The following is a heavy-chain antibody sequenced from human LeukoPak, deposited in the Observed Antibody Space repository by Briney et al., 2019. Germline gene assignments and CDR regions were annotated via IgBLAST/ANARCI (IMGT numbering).Heavy chain of an antibody. J-gene: IGHJ6*03. V-gene: IGHV4-61*02. Sequence: PSETLSLTCTVSGGSISSGSYYWSWIRQPAGKGLEWIGRIYTSGSTNYNPSLKSRVTISVDTSKNQFSLKLSSVTAADTAVYYCARVYNWNYQDYYYYMDVWAKGPRSPSP. CDR3: ARVYNWNYQDYYYYMDV. CDR1: GGSISSGSYY. CDR2: IYTSGST. D-gene: IGHD1-7*01.